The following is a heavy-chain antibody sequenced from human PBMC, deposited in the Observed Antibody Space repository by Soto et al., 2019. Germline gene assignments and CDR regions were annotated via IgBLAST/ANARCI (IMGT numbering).Heavy chain of an antibody. CDR2: IYYSGST. CDR3: ARSSVAGTLVWFDP. V-gene: IGHV4-30-4*01. Sequence: PSETLSLTCTVSGGSISSGDYYWSWIRQPPGKGLEWIGYIYYSGSTYYNPSLKSRVTISVDTSKNQFSLKLSSVTAADTAVYYCARSSVAGTLVWFDPWGQGTLVTVS. CDR1: GGSISSGDYY. D-gene: IGHD6-19*01. J-gene: IGHJ5*02.